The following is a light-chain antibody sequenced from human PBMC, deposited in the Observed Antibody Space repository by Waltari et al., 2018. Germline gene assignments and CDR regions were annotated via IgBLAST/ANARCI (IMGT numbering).Light chain of an antibody. CDR3: NSYTSSQNIEVV. V-gene: IGLV2-14*03. J-gene: IGLJ2*01. CDR1: SSDVIGGYC. CDR2: VVT. Sequence: QSALTTPASVSGSPGQSTTIPCSGTSSDVIGGYCFSCYQQHPGNAPKVMIYVVTNSPSGVSNRFTGSMSGNTASLTISGLQAEDDAEYFGNSYTSSQNIEVVFGGGTKLTVL.